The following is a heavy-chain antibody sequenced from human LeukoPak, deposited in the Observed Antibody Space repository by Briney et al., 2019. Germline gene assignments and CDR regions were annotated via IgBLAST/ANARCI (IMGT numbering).Heavy chain of an antibody. J-gene: IGHJ6*02. CDR1: GYTFTSYG. V-gene: IGHV1-18*01. D-gene: IGHD3-10*01. CDR3: ARGRSPRGFSYYYGMDV. Sequence: PGASVKVSCKASGYTFTSYGISWVRQAPGQGLEWMGWISAYNGSTNYAQKLQGRVTMTTDTSTSTAYMELRSLRSDDTAVYYCARGRSPRGFSYYYGMDVWGQGTTVTVSS. CDR2: ISAYNGST.